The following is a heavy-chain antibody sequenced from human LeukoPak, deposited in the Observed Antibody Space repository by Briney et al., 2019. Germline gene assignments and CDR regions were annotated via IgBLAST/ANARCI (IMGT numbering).Heavy chain of an antibody. CDR3: ARAKDNYRGNDAFDI. CDR1: GGSISSYY. CDR2: IYFTGGT. J-gene: IGHJ3*02. Sequence: PSETLSLTCTVSGGSISSYYWSWIRQPAGKGLEWIGRIYFTGGTNYNPSLKSRVTMSVDTSKNQFSLKLTPVTAADTAVYYCARAKDNYRGNDAFDIWGQGTMVTVSS. D-gene: IGHD4/OR15-4a*01. V-gene: IGHV4-4*07.